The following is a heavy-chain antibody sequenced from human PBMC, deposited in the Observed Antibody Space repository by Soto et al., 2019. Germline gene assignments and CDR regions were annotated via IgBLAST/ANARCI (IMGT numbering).Heavy chain of an antibody. Sequence: QVQLVESGGGVVQPGRSLRLSCAASGFTFSSYGMHWVRQAPGKGLEGVAVISYDGSNKYYADSVKGRFTISRDNSKNTLYLQMNSLRAEDTAVYYCAKGPGYSSGWPYFDYWAQGNLVTVSS. D-gene: IGHD6-19*01. CDR3: AKGPGYSSGWPYFDY. V-gene: IGHV3-30*18. CDR2: ISYDGSNK. J-gene: IGHJ4*02. CDR1: GFTFSSYG.